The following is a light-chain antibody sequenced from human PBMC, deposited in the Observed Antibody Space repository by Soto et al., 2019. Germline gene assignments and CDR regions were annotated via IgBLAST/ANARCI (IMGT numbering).Light chain of an antibody. CDR1: QSVLYSSNNKNY. CDR3: QQYYSNSWT. J-gene: IGKJ1*01. CDR2: WAS. V-gene: IGKV4-1*01. Sequence: DIVMTQSPDSLAVSLGERATINCKSSQSVLYSSNNKNYLAWYQQKPGQPPQMLIYWASIRESGIPDRFSGSGSGTDFTLTISSLQAEDVAVYYCQQYYSNSWTFGQGTKVEIK.